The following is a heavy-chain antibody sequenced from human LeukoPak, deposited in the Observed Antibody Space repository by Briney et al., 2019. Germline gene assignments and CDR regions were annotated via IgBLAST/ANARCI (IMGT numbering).Heavy chain of an antibody. CDR3: AKDLGGTGWGYYFDY. V-gene: IGHV3-43*01. J-gene: IGHJ4*02. CDR2: ITWDGGSA. CDR1: GFKFEEYT. D-gene: IGHD6-19*01. Sequence: PGGSLRLSCEASGFKFEEYTMSWIRQAPGKGLEWVSLITWDGGSAIYADSVKGRFTTSRDNSKKSLFLQMDSLRTEDTAFHYCAKDLGGTGWGYYFDYWGQGTLVTVSS.